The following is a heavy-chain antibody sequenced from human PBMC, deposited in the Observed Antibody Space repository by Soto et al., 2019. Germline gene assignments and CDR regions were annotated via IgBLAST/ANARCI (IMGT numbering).Heavy chain of an antibody. CDR3: ARGYDSSAYFYPLGDGMDV. J-gene: IGHJ6*02. CDR1: GYSFTNQA. D-gene: IGHD6-19*01. CDR2: ISGRSGNS. Sequence: ASVKVSCKTSGYSFTNQAINWVRQAPGQGLEWVGWISGRSGNSNSAETVRGRVTMTTDTSTATAYLELRALATDDTAVYYCARGYDSSAYFYPLGDGMDVWGQGTTVTVSS. V-gene: IGHV1-18*01.